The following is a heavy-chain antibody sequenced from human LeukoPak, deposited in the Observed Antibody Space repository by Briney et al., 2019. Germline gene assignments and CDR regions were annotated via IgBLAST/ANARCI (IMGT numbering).Heavy chain of an antibody. CDR3: AREGFTIFGVVNYYYGMDV. CDR2: ISYDGSNK. CDR1: GFTFSSYA. V-gene: IGHV3-30*04. J-gene: IGHJ6*02. Sequence: GGSLRLSCAASGFTFSSYAMHWVRQAPGKGLEWVAVISYDGSNKYYADSVKGRFTISRDNSKNTLYLQMNSLRAEDTAVYYCAREGFTIFGVVNYYYGMDVWGQGTTVTVSS. D-gene: IGHD3-3*01.